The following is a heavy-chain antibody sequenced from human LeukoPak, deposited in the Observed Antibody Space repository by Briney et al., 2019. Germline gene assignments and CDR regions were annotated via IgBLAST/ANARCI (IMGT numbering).Heavy chain of an antibody. CDR1: GGTFSSYA. Sequence: ASVKVSCKASGGTFSSYAISWVRQAPGQGLEWMGGIIPIFSTADYAQKFQGRVTITADESTSTAYMEPSSLRSEDTAVFYCARTPLRPAATTPRQLDYWSQGTLVTVSS. CDR3: ARTPLRPAATTPRQLDY. D-gene: IGHD5-12*01. J-gene: IGHJ4*02. CDR2: IIPIFSTA. V-gene: IGHV1-69*13.